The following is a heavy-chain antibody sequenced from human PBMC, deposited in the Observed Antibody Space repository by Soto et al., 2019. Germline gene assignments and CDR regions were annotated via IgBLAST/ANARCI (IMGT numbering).Heavy chain of an antibody. D-gene: IGHD4-17*01. V-gene: IGHV4-39*01. CDR3: VSQRTTVLTQAYFDY. CDR2: VYYRGRS. Sequence: SETQSLTCTVSGGSVTNSSYYWGWIRQSPGKGLEWIGSVYYRGRSYSKSSVKGRVTISVDTSKNQFSLNFNSVTASDTALYYCVSQRTTVLTQAYFDYWGPGALVTVSS. CDR1: GGSVTNSSYY. J-gene: IGHJ4*02.